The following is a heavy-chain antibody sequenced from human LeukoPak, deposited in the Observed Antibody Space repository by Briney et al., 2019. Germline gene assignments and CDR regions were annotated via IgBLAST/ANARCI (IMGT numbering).Heavy chain of an antibody. J-gene: IGHJ4*02. CDR1: GGSFSGYY. CDR2: IIHSGGT. V-gene: IGHV4-34*01. Sequence: SETLSLTCAVYGGSFSGYYWSWIRQPPGKGLDWIGEIIHSGGTNYNPSLKSRVTVSVDTSKNQFSLNLNSINAADTAVYYCARGLGGSYYFDHWGQGTLVTVSS. D-gene: IGHD1-26*01. CDR3: ARGLGGSYYFDH.